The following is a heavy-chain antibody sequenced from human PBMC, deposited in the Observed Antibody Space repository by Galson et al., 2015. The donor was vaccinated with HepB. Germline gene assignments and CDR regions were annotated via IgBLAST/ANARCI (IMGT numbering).Heavy chain of an antibody. CDR2: TYYRSNWYT. Sequence: CAISGDSVSRTNTGWNWIRQSPSKGLEWLGRTYYRSNWYTDYAVSVKSRITINPDTSKNHFSLHLNSVTPEDTAVYYCARGILAAGFDSWGQGTLVTVSS. CDR1: GDSVSRTNTG. D-gene: IGHD6-13*01. CDR3: ARGILAAGFDS. V-gene: IGHV6-1*01. J-gene: IGHJ4*02.